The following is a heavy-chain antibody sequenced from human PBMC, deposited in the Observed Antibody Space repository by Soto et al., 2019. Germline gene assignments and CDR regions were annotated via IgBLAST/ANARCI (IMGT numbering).Heavy chain of an antibody. V-gene: IGHV4-59*04. D-gene: IGHD3-3*01. CDR1: GASISRYY. Sequence: PSETLSLTCTVSGASISRYYWSWIRQSPGKGLEWIGNIYYSGSTYYNPSLKSRVTISVDTSKNQFSLKLNSVTAADTAVYYCARQRSGYYRNNWFDPWGQGTLVTVSS. CDR3: ARQRSGYYRNNWFDP. CDR2: IYYSGST. J-gene: IGHJ5*02.